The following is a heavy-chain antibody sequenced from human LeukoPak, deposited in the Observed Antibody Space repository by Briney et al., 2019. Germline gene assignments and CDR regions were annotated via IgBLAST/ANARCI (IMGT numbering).Heavy chain of an antibody. CDR1: GFTLSSYA. CDR3: ARDEAGYSSE. D-gene: IGHD6-19*01. Sequence: GGSLRLSCAASGFTLSSYAMHWVRQAPGKGLEHVSSITSDGGTTYYASSVRGRFTISRDNSKNMLYLQMGSLRDEDMSVYYCARDEAGYSSEWGQGTLVTVSS. CDR2: ITSDGGTT. V-gene: IGHV3-64*01. J-gene: IGHJ1*01.